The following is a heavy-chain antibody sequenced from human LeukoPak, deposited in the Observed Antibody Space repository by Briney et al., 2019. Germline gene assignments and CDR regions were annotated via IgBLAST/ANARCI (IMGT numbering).Heavy chain of an antibody. CDR2: INHSGST. CDR1: GGSFSGYY. D-gene: IGHD3-22*01. V-gene: IGHV4-34*01. CDR3: ARGPAAQDCDSSGYSSWEFDY. J-gene: IGHJ4*02. Sequence: SETLSLTCAVYGGSFSGYYWSWIRQPPGKGLEWIGEINHSGSTNYNPSLKSRVTISVDTSKNQFSLKLSSVTAADTAVYYCARGPAAQDCDSSGYSSWEFDYWGQGTLVTVSS.